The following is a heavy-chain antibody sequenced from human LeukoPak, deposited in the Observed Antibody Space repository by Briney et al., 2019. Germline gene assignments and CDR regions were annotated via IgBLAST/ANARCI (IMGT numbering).Heavy chain of an antibody. Sequence: ASVKVSCMASGYTFTSYDINWVRQATGQGLEWMGWMNPNSGNTGYARKFQGRVTMTRNTSISTAYMELSSLRSEDTAVYYCARVGSGWGEGYFDYWGQGTLVTVSS. CDR2: MNPNSGNT. CDR1: GYTFTSYD. D-gene: IGHD6-19*01. J-gene: IGHJ4*02. CDR3: ARVGSGWGEGYFDY. V-gene: IGHV1-8*01.